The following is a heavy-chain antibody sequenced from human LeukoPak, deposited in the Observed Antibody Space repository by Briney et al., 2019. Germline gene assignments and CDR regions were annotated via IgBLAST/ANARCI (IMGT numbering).Heavy chain of an antibody. CDR2: MSSSGSTI. D-gene: IGHD6-25*01. J-gene: IGHJ3*02. CDR3: AGPNTARDAFDI. V-gene: IGHV3-11*01. Sequence: GGSLRLYCAASGFTFSDYYMSWIRQAPGKGLEWVSYMSSSGSTIYYADSVKGRFTISRDNAKNSLYLQMNSLRAEDTAVYYCAGPNTARDAFDIWGQGTMVTVS. CDR1: GFTFSDYY.